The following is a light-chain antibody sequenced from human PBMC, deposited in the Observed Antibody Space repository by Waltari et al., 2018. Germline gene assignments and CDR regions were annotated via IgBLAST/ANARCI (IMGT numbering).Light chain of an antibody. Sequence: QSALTQPASVSGSPGQSITISRIGTSSDIGDYNYVSWYQQHVGKAPKLMIYDVTTRPSGVSYRFAGSKSGNTAALTISGLQAEDEADYYCSSYTASSTWVFGGGTKLTVL. CDR3: SSYTASSTWV. J-gene: IGLJ3*02. CDR1: SSDIGDYNY. CDR2: DVT. V-gene: IGLV2-14*01.